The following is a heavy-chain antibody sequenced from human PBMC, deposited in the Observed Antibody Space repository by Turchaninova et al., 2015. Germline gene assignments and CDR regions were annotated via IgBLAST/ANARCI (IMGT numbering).Heavy chain of an antibody. CDR2: TFHTWST. CDR1: GYPISSAYY. D-gene: IGHD3-10*01. Sequence: QVQLQESGPGLVKPSETLSLTCAVPGYPISSAYYWPWIRQPPGQGLEWIASTFHTWSTYYNPSLKSRVTMSLDTSKNQFSLKVTSATAADTAVYYCARHSGSGTYYNFDYWGQGTLVTVSS. J-gene: IGHJ4*02. CDR3: ARHSGSGTYYNFDY. V-gene: IGHV4-38-2*01.